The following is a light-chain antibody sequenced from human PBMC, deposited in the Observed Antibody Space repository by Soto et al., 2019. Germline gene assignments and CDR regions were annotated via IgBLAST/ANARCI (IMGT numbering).Light chain of an antibody. CDR1: QSISNW. CDR3: QQYDTSPLT. J-gene: IGKJ4*01. CDR2: FAS. V-gene: IGKV1-5*03. Sequence: DTQMTQSPSTLSASVGDRVTITCRASQSISNWLAWYQQKPVKAPNLLIYFASTLQSGVPSRFSGSGSGTEFTLTISSLQPDDFATYYCQQYDTSPLTVGGGTKVDIK.